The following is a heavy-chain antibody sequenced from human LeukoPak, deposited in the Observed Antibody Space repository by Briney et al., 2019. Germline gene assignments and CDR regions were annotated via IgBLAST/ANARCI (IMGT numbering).Heavy chain of an antibody. CDR3: ARTIAAEFDY. V-gene: IGHV4-59*08. J-gene: IGHJ4*02. CDR1: GGSISSYY. CDR2: IYYSGST. D-gene: IGHD6-13*01. Sequence: SETLSLTCTVSGGSISSYYWSWIRQPPGKGLEWIGYIYYSGSTNYNPSLKSRVTISVDTSKNQFSLKLSSVTAADTAVYYCARTIAAEFDYWGQGTLVTVSS.